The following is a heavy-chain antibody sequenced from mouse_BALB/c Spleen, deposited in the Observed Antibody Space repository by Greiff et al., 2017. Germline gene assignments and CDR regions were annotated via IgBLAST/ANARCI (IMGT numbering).Heavy chain of an antibody. Sequence: VKLVESGPGLVAPSQSLSITCTVSGFSLTSYGVHWVRQPPGKGLEWLGVIWAGGSTNYNSALMSRLSISKDNSKSQVFLKMNSLQTDDTAMYYCARDKRENYAMDYWGQGTSVTVSS. CDR1: GFSLTSYG. CDR2: IWAGGST. J-gene: IGHJ4*01. V-gene: IGHV2-9*02. CDR3: ARDKRENYAMDY.